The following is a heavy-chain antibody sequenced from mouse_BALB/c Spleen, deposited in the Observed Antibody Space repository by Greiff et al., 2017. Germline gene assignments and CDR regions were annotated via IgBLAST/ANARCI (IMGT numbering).Heavy chain of an antibody. CDR1: GFTFSSYT. J-gene: IGHJ4*01. Sequence: EVKLVESGGGLVKPGGSLKLSCAASGFTFSSYTMSWVRQTPEKRLEWVATISSGGSYTYYPDSVKGRFTISRDNAKNTLYLQMSSLKSEDTAMYYCTRDDGYYDAMDYWGQGTSVTVSS. CDR2: ISSGGSYT. D-gene: IGHD2-3*01. V-gene: IGHV5-6-4*01. CDR3: TRDDGYYDAMDY.